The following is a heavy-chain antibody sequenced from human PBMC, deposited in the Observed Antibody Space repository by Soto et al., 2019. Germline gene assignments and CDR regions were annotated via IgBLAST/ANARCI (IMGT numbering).Heavy chain of an antibody. Sequence: GGSLRLSCAASGFTFSSYAMSWVRQAPGKGLEWVSAISGSGGSTYYADSVKGRFTISRDNSKNTLYLQMNSLRAEDTAVYYCAKDTDIYDSSGHSDYWGQGTLVTVSS. CDR2: ISGSGGST. CDR1: GFTFSSYA. D-gene: IGHD3-22*01. V-gene: IGHV3-23*01. CDR3: AKDTDIYDSSGHSDY. J-gene: IGHJ4*02.